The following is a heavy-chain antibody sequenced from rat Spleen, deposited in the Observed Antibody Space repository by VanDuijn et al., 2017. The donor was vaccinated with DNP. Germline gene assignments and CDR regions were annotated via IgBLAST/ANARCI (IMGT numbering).Heavy chain of an antibody. CDR1: GFTFSDYN. V-gene: IGHV5S10*01. D-gene: IGHD1-4*01. CDR3: ATDSGITFFDY. J-gene: IGHJ2*01. CDR2: IIYDGSRT. Sequence: EVQLVESGGGLVQPGRSLKLSCAASGFTFSDYNMAWVRQAPKKGLEWVATIIYDGSRTYYRDSVKGRFTISRDNAKSTLYLQMDSLRSEDTATYYCATDSGITFFDYWGQGVMVTVSS.